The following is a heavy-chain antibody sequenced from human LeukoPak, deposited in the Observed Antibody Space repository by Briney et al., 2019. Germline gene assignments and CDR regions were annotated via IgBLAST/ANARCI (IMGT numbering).Heavy chain of an antibody. CDR3: ARGLAAAGTAY. J-gene: IGHJ4*02. CDR2: INWDGGST. CDR1: GFTFDDYG. V-gene: IGHV3-20*04. D-gene: IGHD6-13*01. Sequence: GGSLRLSCAASGFTFDDYGMSWVRHAPGKGLEWVSGINWDGGSTGYADSVKGRFTISRDNAKNSLYLQMNSLRAEDTALYYCARGLAAAGTAYWGQGTLVTVSS.